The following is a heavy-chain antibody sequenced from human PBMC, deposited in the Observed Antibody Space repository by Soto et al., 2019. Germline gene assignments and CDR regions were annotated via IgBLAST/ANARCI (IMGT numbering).Heavy chain of an antibody. Sequence: EVQLVESGGGLVQPGGSLRLSCAASGFTFTTSWMHWVRQAPEKGLVWVSHINSDGSTTIYADSVRGRFTISRDNAKNTLYLQMNSLRVEDTAVYYCARDRDYGMDVWGQGTTVIVSS. CDR3: ARDRDYGMDV. V-gene: IGHV3-74*01. D-gene: IGHD3-10*01. CDR1: GFTFTTSW. CDR2: INSDGSTT. J-gene: IGHJ6*02.